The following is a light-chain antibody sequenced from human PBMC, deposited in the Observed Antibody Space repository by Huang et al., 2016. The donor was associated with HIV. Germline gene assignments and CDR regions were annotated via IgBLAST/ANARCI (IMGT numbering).Light chain of an antibody. Sequence: DIEMTQSPPSLSASIGDRVTLTCRASHDISTFLAWYQQKPGSPPKLLIYGASIVQSGVPSRFSGSGSGTDFTLTINSLQPEDGANYYCQKYDSAPRTFGQGTKVEVK. CDR1: HDISTF. CDR3: QKYDSAPRT. V-gene: IGKV1-27*01. CDR2: GAS. J-gene: IGKJ1*01.